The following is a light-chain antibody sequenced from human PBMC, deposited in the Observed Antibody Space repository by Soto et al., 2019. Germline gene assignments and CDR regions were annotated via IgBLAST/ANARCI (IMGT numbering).Light chain of an antibody. V-gene: IGKV1-39*01. J-gene: IGKJ1*01. Sequence: DIQMTQSPSSLSASVGDRVTVTCRASQSIGRYLHWYQHKPGKAPKLLIYAASSLQSGVPSRFSGSGSRTDFTLTISSLQPEDFATYYCQESYSSPLWTFGQGTKVEIK. CDR1: QSIGRY. CDR2: AAS. CDR3: QESYSSPLWT.